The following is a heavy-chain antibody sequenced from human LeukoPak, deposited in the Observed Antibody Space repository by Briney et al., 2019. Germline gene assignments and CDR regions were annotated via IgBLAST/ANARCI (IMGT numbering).Heavy chain of an antibody. CDR1: GGSINSYY. Sequence: PSETLSLTCTVSGGSINSYYWSWIRQPPGKGLEWIGYIYYSGTTKYNPSLQSRVTISLDTSKNQFSLKLSSVTAADTAVFYCARLVAGNYFDYWGQGTLVTVAS. J-gene: IGHJ4*02. V-gene: IGHV4-59*08. D-gene: IGHD6-19*01. CDR3: ARLVAGNYFDY. CDR2: IYYSGTT.